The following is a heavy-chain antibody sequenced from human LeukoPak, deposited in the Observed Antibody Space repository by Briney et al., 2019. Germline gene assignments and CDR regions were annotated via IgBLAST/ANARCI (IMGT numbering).Heavy chain of an antibody. Sequence: GGSLRLSCAASGFTFSSYWMSWVPQAPGKGLEWVSAISGSGGSTYYADSGKGRFTISRDNSKNTLYLQMNSLRAEDTAVYYCAKDLGLERPKYYFDYWGQGTLVTVSS. V-gene: IGHV3-23*01. CDR2: ISGSGGST. CDR3: AKDLGLERPKYYFDY. CDR1: GFTFSSYW. J-gene: IGHJ4*02. D-gene: IGHD1-1*01.